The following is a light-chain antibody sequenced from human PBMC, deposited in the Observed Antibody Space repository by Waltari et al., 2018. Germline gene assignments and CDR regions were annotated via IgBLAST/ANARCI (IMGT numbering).Light chain of an antibody. V-gene: IGKV1-39*01. J-gene: IGKJ1*01. CDR1: QRISGY. CDR3: QQSYSEIRT. Sequence: DIQLTQSPSSLSASVGDRITITCRASQRISGYLNWYQQKTGKAPKLLIYSASSVQSWVPSRFSGRGSGTDYTLTSSSLQPEDFATYYCQQSYSEIRTFGQGTKVEI. CDR2: SAS.